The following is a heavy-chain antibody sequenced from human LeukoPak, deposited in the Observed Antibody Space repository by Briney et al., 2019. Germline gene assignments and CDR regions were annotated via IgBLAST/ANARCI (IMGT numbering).Heavy chain of an antibody. CDR3: ARAGGVYSSSYGIDY. D-gene: IGHD6-6*01. V-gene: IGHV4-34*01. Sequence: PSETLSLTCTVSGGSISSYYWSWIRQPPGKGLEWIGEINHSGSTNYNPSLKSRVTISVDTSKNQFSLKLSSVTAADTAVYYCARAGGVYSSSYGIDYWGQGTLVTVSS. CDR1: GGSISSYY. J-gene: IGHJ4*02. CDR2: INHSGST.